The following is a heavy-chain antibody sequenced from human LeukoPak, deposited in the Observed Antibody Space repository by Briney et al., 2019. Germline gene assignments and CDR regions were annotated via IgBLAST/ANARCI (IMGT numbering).Heavy chain of an antibody. Sequence: PSETLSLTCTVSGASISSYYWSWIRQPPGKGLEWIGYIYYSGSTNYNPSLKSRVTISVDTSKNQFSLKLSSVTAADTAVYYCATEVAPSDHYYYYGMDVWGQGTTVTVSS. CDR2: IYYSGST. J-gene: IGHJ6*02. V-gene: IGHV4-59*01. D-gene: IGHD5-12*01. CDR3: ATEVAPSDHYYYYGMDV. CDR1: GASISSYY.